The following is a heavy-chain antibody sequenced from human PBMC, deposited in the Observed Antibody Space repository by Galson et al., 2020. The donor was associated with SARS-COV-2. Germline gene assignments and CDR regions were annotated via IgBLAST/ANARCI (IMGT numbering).Heavy chain of an antibody. Sequence: SVKVSCKASGGTFTSYAISWVRQAPGQGLEWMGGIIPIFGTANYAQKFQGRVTITADESTSTAYMELSSLRSEDTAVYYCARHQGYDDSSGYPFDYWGQGTLVTVSS. CDR2: IIPIFGTA. J-gene: IGHJ4*02. D-gene: IGHD3-22*01. CDR3: ARHQGYDDSSGYPFDY. CDR1: GGTFTSYA. V-gene: IGHV1-69*13.